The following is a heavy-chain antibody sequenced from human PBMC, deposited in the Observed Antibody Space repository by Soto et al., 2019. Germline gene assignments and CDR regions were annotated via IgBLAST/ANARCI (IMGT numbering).Heavy chain of an antibody. CDR1: GYTFTSYG. CDR2: ISAYNGNT. J-gene: IGHJ4*02. CDR3: ARDPTSHLDCGDYVVPFDY. Sequence: QVQLVQSGAEVKKPGASVKVSCKASGYTFTSYGISWVRQAPGQGLEWMGWISAYNGNTNYAQKLQGRVTMTTDTSTSTAYMELRSLRSDDTAVYYCARDPTSHLDCGDYVVPFDYWGQGTLVTVSS. V-gene: IGHV1-18*01. D-gene: IGHD4-17*01.